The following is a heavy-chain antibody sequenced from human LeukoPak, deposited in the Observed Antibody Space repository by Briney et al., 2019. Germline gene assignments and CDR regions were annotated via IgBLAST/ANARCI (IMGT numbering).Heavy chain of an antibody. V-gene: IGHV3-23*01. D-gene: IGHD4-17*01. Sequence: GGSLRLSCAASGFTVSSNYMSWVRQAPGKGLEWVSDINGSGGSTYYADSVKGRFTISRDNSKNTLYLQMNSLRAEDTAVYYCANPPTVTKIRFDSWGQGTLVTVSS. CDR3: ANPPTVTKIRFDS. CDR2: INGSGGST. CDR1: GFTVSSNY. J-gene: IGHJ5*01.